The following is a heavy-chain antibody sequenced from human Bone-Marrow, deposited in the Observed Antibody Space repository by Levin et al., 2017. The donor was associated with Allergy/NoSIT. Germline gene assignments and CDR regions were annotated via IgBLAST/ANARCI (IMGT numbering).Heavy chain of an antibody. CDR1: GYTLTELS. D-gene: IGHD2-15*01. CDR3: ATGPLGYCSGGSGYSGYYY. V-gene: IGHV1-24*01. J-gene: IGHJ4*02. Sequence: ASVKVSCKVSGYTLTELSMHWVRQAPGKGLEWMGGFDPEDGETIYAQKFQGRVTMTEDTSTDTAYMELSSLRSEDTAVYYCATGPLGYCSGGSGYSGYYYWGQGTLVTVSS. CDR2: FDPEDGET.